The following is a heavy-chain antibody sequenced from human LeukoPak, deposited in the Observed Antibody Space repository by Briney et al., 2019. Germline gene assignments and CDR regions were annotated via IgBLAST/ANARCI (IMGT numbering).Heavy chain of an antibody. J-gene: IGHJ4*02. Sequence: PGGSLRLSCAASGFTFSTYWMSWVRQAPGKGLEWVANIKQDGSEKHYIESMKGRFTISRDNAKKSLYLQMNSLRAEDTAVYYCARESYYYDSSGPDYWGQGTLVTVSS. V-gene: IGHV3-7*04. CDR1: GFTFSTYW. CDR2: IKQDGSEK. CDR3: ARESYYYDSSGPDY. D-gene: IGHD3-22*01.